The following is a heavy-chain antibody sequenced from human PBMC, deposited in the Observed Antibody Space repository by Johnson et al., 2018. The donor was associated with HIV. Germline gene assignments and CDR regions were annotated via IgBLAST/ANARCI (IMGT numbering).Heavy chain of an antibody. J-gene: IGHJ3*02. CDR2: ISRGGST. D-gene: IGHD6-6*01. CDR1: GFTVSSNY. V-gene: IGHV3-66*02. Sequence: VQLLESGGGLVQPGGSLRLSCAASGFTVSSNYMSWVLQAPGKGLEWVSVISRGGSTYYADSFTGRFTISRDNSKNTLYLQVNSLTAEDTAVYYCAREIIAARPSAFDIWGQGTMVTVSS. CDR3: AREIIAARPSAFDI.